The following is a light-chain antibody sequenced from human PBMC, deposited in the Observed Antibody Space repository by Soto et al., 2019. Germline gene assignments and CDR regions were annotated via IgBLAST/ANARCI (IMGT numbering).Light chain of an antibody. J-gene: IGLJ2*01. V-gene: IGLV3-21*04. CDR2: YER. CDR1: NIGSKS. CDR3: QVWDSSSDHVV. Sequence: SYELTQPPSVSVAPGKTARITCGGNNIGSKSVHWYQQKPGQAPVMVIYYERDRPSGIPERFSGSNSENTATLTISRVEAGDEADYYCQVWDSSSDHVVFGGGTKVTVL.